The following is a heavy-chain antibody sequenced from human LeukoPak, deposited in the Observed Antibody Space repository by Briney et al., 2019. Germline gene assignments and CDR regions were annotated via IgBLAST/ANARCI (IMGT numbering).Heavy chain of an antibody. Sequence: GGSLRLSCTASGFTFGDYAMSWFRQAPGEGLEWISAISQSGNTIYYADSVKGRFIISRDNSKNTLYLQLNSLRAEDTAVYYCARVDTSHLRYFDSWGQGTLVTVSS. CDR2: ISQSGNTI. D-gene: IGHD3-16*01. V-gene: IGHV3-23*01. CDR3: ARVDTSHLRYFDS. CDR1: GFTFGDYA. J-gene: IGHJ4*02.